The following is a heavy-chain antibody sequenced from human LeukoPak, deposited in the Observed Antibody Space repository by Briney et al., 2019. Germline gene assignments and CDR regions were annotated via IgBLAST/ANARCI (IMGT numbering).Heavy chain of an antibody. J-gene: IGHJ4*02. CDR1: GFTFSNAW. CDR3: TTDFDSEMATARTFY. CDR2: IKSKTDGGTT. D-gene: IGHD5-24*01. V-gene: IGHV3-15*01. Sequence: GGSLRLSCAASGFTFSNAWMSWVRQAPGKGLEWVGRIKSKTDGGTTDYAAPVKGRFTISRDDSKNTLYLQMNSLKTEDTAVYYCTTDFDSEMATARTFYWGQGTLVTVSS.